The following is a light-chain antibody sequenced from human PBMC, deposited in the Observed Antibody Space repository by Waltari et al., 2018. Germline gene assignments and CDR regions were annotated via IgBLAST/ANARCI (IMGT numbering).Light chain of an antibody. CDR3: ASYIGSALEL. Sequence: QSALTQPASVSGSPGQSIPIPCTGTNSYICASNYVPWYQQHPGKAPILIIFDVTFRSAGVSHRFSGSKSGNTASLTISGLQAEDKADYFCASYIGSALELFGGGTRLTVL. CDR2: DVT. V-gene: IGLV2-14*03. J-gene: IGLJ3*02. CDR1: NSYICASNY.